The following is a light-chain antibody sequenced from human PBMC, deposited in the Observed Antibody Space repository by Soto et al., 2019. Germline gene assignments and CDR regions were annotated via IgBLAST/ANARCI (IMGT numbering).Light chain of an antibody. CDR3: ISYTSSDTYV. CDR2: DVT. V-gene: IGLV2-14*01. Sequence: QSALTQPASVSGSPGQSITISCTGTSTDVGGYKYVSWYQQHPGKAPKLMIYDVTSRPSGISNRFSGSKSGNTAFLIISGLQAEDEADYYCISYTSSDTYVFGTRTKVTVL. CDR1: STDVGGYKY. J-gene: IGLJ1*01.